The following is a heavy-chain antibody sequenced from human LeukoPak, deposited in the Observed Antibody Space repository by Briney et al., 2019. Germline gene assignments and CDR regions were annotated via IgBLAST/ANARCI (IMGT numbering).Heavy chain of an antibody. D-gene: IGHD4-17*01. CDR3: APTTVTRLDYFDY. Sequence: GGSLRLSCAASGFTFSTYVMNWVRQAPGKGLEWVSAISGSGGSTYYADSVKGRFTISRDNSKNTLYLQMNSLRAEDKAVYYCAPTTVTRLDYFDYWGQGTLVTVSS. CDR1: GFTFSTYV. J-gene: IGHJ4*02. CDR2: ISGSGGST. V-gene: IGHV3-23*01.